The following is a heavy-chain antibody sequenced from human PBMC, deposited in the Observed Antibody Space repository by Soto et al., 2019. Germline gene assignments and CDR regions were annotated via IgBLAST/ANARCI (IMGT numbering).Heavy chain of an antibody. CDR1: GYTFTSYY. Sequence: QVQLVQSGAEVTKPGASVKVSCKASGYTFTSYYMHLVRQAPGQRLEWLGIINPSGGSTSYAQKFQGRITKTRDTSTSTVYMELSSLRSEYTAVYYCAREGTRSSWLTYKWFDPWGQVTLVTVAS. CDR2: INPSGGST. V-gene: IGHV1-46*01. D-gene: IGHD6-13*01. J-gene: IGHJ5*02. CDR3: AREGTRSSWLTYKWFDP.